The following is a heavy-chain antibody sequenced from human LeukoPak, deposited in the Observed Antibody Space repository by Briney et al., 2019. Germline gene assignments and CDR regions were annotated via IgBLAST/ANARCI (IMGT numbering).Heavy chain of an antibody. D-gene: IGHD5-18*01. CDR2: VFDSGRT. CDR1: GGSMTTHH. J-gene: IGHJ4*02. Sequence: SETLSLTCTVSGGSMTTHHWNWIRQTPGKGLEWSGYVFDSGRTKENPSLKSRVTLSADTSKNQLSLRLSSVTAADTAVYYCTTIKRGNIFGYFDFWGQGILVTVSS. V-gene: IGHV4-59*11. CDR3: TTIKRGNIFGYFDF.